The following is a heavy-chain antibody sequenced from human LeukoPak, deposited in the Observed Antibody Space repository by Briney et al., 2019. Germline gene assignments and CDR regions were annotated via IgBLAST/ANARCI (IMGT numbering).Heavy chain of an antibody. Sequence: ASVKVSCTASGGTFSSYAISWVRQAPGQGLEWMGWISAYNGNTNYAQKLQGRVTMTTDTSTSTAYMELRSLRSDDTAVYYCARDTAKLELRYWYFDLWGRGTLVTVSS. CDR2: ISAYNGNT. J-gene: IGHJ2*01. CDR3: ARDTAKLELRYWYFDL. CDR1: GGTFSSYA. V-gene: IGHV1-18*01. D-gene: IGHD1-7*01.